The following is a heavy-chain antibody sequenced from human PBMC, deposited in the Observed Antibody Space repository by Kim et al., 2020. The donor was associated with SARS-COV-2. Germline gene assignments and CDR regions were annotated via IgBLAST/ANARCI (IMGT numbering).Heavy chain of an antibody. J-gene: IGHJ4*02. V-gene: IGHV4-34*01. CDR2: INHSGST. CDR3: ARGGKGSGGY. CDR1: GGSFSGYY. Sequence: SETLSLTCAVYGGSFSGYYWSWIRQPPGKGLEWIGEINHSGSTNYNPSLKSRVTISVDTSKNQFSLKLSSVTAADTAVYYCARGGKGSGGYWGQGTLVTVSS. D-gene: IGHD6-25*01.